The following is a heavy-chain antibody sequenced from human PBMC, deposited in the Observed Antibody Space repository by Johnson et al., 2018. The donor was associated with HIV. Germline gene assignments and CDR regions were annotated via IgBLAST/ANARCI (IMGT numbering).Heavy chain of an antibody. CDR2: ISYDGSNK. Sequence: VQLVESGGGVVQPGRSLRLSCAASGFTFSSYAMHWVRQAPGKGLEWVAVISYDGSNKYYADSVKGRFSISRDNSKNTLYLQMNRLRAEDTSVYYCARDADSDAFDIWGQGTLVTVSS. D-gene: IGHD2-21*02. CDR3: ARDADSDAFDI. CDR1: GFTFSSYA. V-gene: IGHV3-30-3*01. J-gene: IGHJ3*02.